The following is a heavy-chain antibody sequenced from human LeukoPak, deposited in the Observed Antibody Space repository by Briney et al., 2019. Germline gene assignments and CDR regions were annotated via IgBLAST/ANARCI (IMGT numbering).Heavy chain of an antibody. Sequence: PSETLSLTCTVSGGSISSYYWSWIRQPAGKGLEWIGRIYTSGSTNYNPSLKSRVTMSVDTSKNQFSLKLSSVTAADTAVYYCARDGNIYDSSGFDPWGQGTLVTVSS. J-gene: IGHJ5*02. CDR2: IYTSGST. D-gene: IGHD3-22*01. CDR3: ARDGNIYDSSGFDP. V-gene: IGHV4-4*07. CDR1: GGSISSYY.